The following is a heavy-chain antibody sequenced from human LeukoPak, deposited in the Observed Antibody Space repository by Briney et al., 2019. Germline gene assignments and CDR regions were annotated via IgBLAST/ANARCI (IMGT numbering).Heavy chain of an antibody. J-gene: IGHJ3*02. Sequence: PSETLSLTCAVSSYSISSGYYWGWIRQPPGKGLEWIGTIYHSGNTYYNPSLNSRVTISADTSKNHLSLKMNSVTAADTAVYYCARLMRDSGYHVDAFDIWGQGKMVTVSS. CDR1: SYSISSGYY. CDR3: ARLMRDSGYHVDAFDI. V-gene: IGHV4-38-2*01. D-gene: IGHD3-22*01. CDR2: IYHSGNT.